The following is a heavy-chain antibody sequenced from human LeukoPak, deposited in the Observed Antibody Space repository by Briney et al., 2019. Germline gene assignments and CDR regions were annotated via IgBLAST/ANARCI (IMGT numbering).Heavy chain of an antibody. J-gene: IGHJ4*02. Sequence: SVKVSCKASGGTFSSYAISWVRQAPGQGLEWMGGIIPIFGTANYAQKFQGRVTITADESTSTAYMELSSLRSEDTAVYYCARDRYYDSSGYYPYFDYWGQGTLVTVSS. D-gene: IGHD3-22*01. CDR1: GGTFSSYA. V-gene: IGHV1-69*13. CDR2: IIPIFGTA. CDR3: ARDRYYDSSGYYPYFDY.